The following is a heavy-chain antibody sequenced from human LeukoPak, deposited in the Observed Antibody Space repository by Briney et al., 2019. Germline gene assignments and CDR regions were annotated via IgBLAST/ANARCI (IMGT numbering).Heavy chain of an antibody. J-gene: IGHJ4*02. D-gene: IGHD6-13*01. V-gene: IGHV3-23*01. CDR2: ISGSGGST. CDR1: GFTFSSYA. CDR3: AKGTGRLSAAAGTPGY. Sequence: PGGSLRLSCAASGFTFSSYAMSWVRQAPGKGLEWVSAISGSGGSTYYADSVKGRFTISRDNSKNTLYLQMNSLRAEDTAVYYCAKGTGRLSAAAGTPGYWGQGTLVTVSS.